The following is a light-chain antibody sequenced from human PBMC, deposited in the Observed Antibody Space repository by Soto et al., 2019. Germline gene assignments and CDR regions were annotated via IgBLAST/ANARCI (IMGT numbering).Light chain of an antibody. CDR3: QSYDSSLSGYV. CDR2: GNS. CDR1: SSNIGAGYD. J-gene: IGLJ1*01. V-gene: IGLV1-40*01. Sequence: QSVLTKPLSVSGAPGQRVTISCNGSSSNIGAGYDVHWYQQLPGTAPKLLIYGNSNRPSGVPDRFSGSKSGTSASLAITGLQAEDEADYYCQSYDSSLSGYVFGTGTKVTVL.